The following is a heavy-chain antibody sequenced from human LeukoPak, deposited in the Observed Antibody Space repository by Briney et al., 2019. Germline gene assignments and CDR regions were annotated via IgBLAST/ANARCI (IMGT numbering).Heavy chain of an antibody. CDR2: IKQDGSEK. CDR1: GFPFSSYE. D-gene: IGHD6-13*01. J-gene: IGHJ4*02. V-gene: IGHV3-7*05. CDR3: ARSHSSMGGYFDY. Sequence: PGGSLRLSCAASGFPFSSYEMNWVRQAPGKGLEWVGNIKQDGSEKRYADSVRGRFSISRDNAQTSLYLQMNSLRAEDTAVYYCARSHSSMGGYFDYWGQGTLVTVSS.